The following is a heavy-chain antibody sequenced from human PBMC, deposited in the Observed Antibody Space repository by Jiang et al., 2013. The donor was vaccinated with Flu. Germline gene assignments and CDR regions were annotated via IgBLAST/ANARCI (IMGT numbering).Heavy chain of an antibody. D-gene: IGHD6-19*01. Sequence: GSGLVKPSETLSLTCTVSGGSISSSSYYWGWIRQPPGKGLEWIGSIYYSGSTYYNPSLKSRVTISVDTSKNQFSLKLSSVTAADTAVYYCARNGYTKRSIAVASIDYWGQGTLVTVSS. CDR1: GGSISSSSYY. CDR2: IYYSGST. CDR3: ARNGYTKRSIAVASIDY. J-gene: IGHJ4*02. V-gene: IGHV4-39*01.